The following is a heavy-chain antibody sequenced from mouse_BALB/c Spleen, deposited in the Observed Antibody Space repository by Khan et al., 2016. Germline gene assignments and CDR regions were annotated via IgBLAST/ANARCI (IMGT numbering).Heavy chain of an antibody. Sequence: QVQLKQSGSELARPGASVKLSCKASGYTFTNYWMQWIKQRPGQGLEWIGAIYPGDGDTRYAQKFEGKTTLTADTSSSTVYMQLDNLASEDSAVSYCTRGYGSSFVAWFTYWGQGTLVTVSA. D-gene: IGHD1-1*01. CDR1: GYTFTNYW. CDR2: IYPGDGDT. CDR3: TRGYGSSFVAWFTY. J-gene: IGHJ3*01. V-gene: IGHV1-87*01.